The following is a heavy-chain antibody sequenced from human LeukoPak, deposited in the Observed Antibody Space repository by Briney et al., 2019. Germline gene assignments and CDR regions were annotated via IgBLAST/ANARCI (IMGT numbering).Heavy chain of an antibody. CDR2: INPNSGDT. CDR3: ASFTVVTPDYYYYGMDV. Sequence: ASVKVSCKASGYTFTGYNMHWVRQAPGQGLEWMGWINPNSGDTNYAQKFQGRVTMTRDTSISTAYMELSRLRSDDTAVYYCASFTVVTPDYYYYGMDVWGQGTTVTVSS. D-gene: IGHD4-23*01. J-gene: IGHJ6*02. CDR1: GYTFTGYN. V-gene: IGHV1-2*02.